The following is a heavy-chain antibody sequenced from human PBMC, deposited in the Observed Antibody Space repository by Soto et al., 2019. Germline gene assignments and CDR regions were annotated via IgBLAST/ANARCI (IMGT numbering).Heavy chain of an antibody. CDR2: ISGSSEIK. V-gene: IGHV3-23*01. CDR1: GFKFPSSA. Sequence: GGSLRLSCAASGFKFPSSAVSWVRQAPGRRLEWVAIISGSSEIKSYADSVEGRFTISRDDSKNTLYLQMSSLRAEDTAIYYCAKMLGYYYYYPLDVWGQGTTVTVSS. CDR3: AKMLGYYYYYPLDV. J-gene: IGHJ6*02. D-gene: IGHD3-10*02.